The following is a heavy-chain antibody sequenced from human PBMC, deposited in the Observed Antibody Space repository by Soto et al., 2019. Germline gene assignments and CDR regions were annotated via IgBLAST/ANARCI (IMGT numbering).Heavy chain of an antibody. D-gene: IGHD3-3*01. CDR2: ISSSSSYI. CDR1: GFTFSSYS. Sequence: GGSLRLSCAASGFTFSSYSMNWVRQAPGKGLEWVSSISSSSSYIYYADSVKGRFTISRDNSKNTLYLQMNSLRAEDTAVYYCARDNRFKGYYYGMDVWGQGTTVTVSS. V-gene: IGHV3-21*01. J-gene: IGHJ6*02. CDR3: ARDNRFKGYYYGMDV.